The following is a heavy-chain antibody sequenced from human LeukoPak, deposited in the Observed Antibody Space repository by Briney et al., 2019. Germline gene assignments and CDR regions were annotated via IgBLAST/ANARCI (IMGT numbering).Heavy chain of an antibody. CDR2: IQYDGSNK. J-gene: IGHJ4*02. CDR3: AKVVVPGSPGAYCTNGVCHFDX. Sequence: GGSLRLSCAASGFTFSSYGMHWVRQAPGKGLEWVAFIQYDGSNKYYADSVKGRFTISRDNSKNTLYLQMNSLRAEDTAVYYCAKVVVPGSPGAYCTNGVCHFDXXGQGTMVTV. D-gene: IGHD2-8*01. CDR1: GFTFSSYG. V-gene: IGHV3-30*02.